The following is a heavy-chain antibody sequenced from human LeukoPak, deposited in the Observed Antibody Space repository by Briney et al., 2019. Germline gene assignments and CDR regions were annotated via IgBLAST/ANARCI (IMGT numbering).Heavy chain of an antibody. Sequence: GGSLRLSCAASGFTFSGYSMNWVRQAPGKGLEWVSYISSSSSTMYYADSVKGRFTISRDNANNSLYLQMNSLRAEDTAVYYCARGPYSSGSSADYWGQGTLVTVSS. CDR1: GFTFSGYS. D-gene: IGHD6-19*01. J-gene: IGHJ4*02. CDR2: ISSSSSTM. CDR3: ARGPYSSGSSADY. V-gene: IGHV3-48*01.